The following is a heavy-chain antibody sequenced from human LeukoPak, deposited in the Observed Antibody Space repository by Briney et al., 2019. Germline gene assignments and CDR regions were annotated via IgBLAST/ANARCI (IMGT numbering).Heavy chain of an antibody. J-gene: IGHJ4*02. CDR3: ARGEYQLPQGD. CDR1: GFTFSSYG. V-gene: IGHV3-NL1*01. Sequence: GGSLRLSCAASGFTFSSYGMHWVRQAPGKGLEWVSVIYSGGSTYYADSVKGRFTISRDNSKNTLYLQMNSLGAEDTAVYYCARGEYQLPQGDWGQGTLVTVSS. CDR2: IYSGGST. D-gene: IGHD2-2*01.